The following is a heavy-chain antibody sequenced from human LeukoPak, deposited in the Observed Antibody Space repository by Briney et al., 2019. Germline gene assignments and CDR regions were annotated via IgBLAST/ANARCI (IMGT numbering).Heavy chain of an antibody. CDR1: GYTFTGYC. D-gene: IGHD2-2*01. J-gene: IGHJ4*02. CDR3: AGGDIVVVPAAIYFDY. CDR2: INPNSGGT. Sequence: ASVKVSCKASGYTFTGYCMHWVRQAPGQGLEWMGWINPNSGGTNYAQKFQGRVTMTRDTSISTAYMELSRLRSDDTAVYYCAGGDIVVVPAAIYFDYWGQGTLVTVSS. V-gene: IGHV1-2*02.